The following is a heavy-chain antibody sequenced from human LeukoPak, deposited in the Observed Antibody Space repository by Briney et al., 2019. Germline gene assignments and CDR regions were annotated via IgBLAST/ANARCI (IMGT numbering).Heavy chain of an antibody. CDR1: GFTFDDYG. J-gene: IGHJ4*02. D-gene: IGHD6-13*01. CDR3: ARVTGPGIAAAGKEYYFDY. V-gene: IGHV3-20*04. CDR2: INWNGGST. Sequence: GGSLRLSCAASGFTFDDYGMSWVRQAPGKGLEWVSGINWNGGSTGYADSVKGRFTISRDNAKNSLYLQMNSLRAEDTALYYCARVTGPGIAAAGKEYYFDYWGQGTLVTVSS.